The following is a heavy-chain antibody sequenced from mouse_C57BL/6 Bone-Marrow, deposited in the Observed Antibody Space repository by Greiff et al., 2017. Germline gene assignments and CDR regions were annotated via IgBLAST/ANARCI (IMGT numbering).Heavy chain of an antibody. D-gene: IGHD1-1*01. J-gene: IGHJ2*01. CDR2: IHPNSGST. Sequence: QVQLQQPGAELVKPGASVKLSCKASGYTFTSYWMHWVKQRPGQGLEWIGMIHPNSGSTNYNEKFKSKATLTVDKSSSTAYMQLSSLTSEDSAVYYCARKGEDYYGSRGGNYWGQGTTLTVSS. CDR3: ARKGEDYYGSRGGNY. V-gene: IGHV1-64*01. CDR1: GYTFTSYW.